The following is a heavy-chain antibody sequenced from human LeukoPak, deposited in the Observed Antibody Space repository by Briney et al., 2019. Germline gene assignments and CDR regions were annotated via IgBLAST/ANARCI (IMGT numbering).Heavy chain of an antibody. CDR1: GFTFNTYS. CDR3: ARDRGSGWPMEGRIDY. J-gene: IGHJ4*02. Sequence: PGGSLRLSCAASGFTFNTYSMSWVRQAPGKGLEWVAVISYDGSNKYYADSVKGRFTISRDNSKNTLYLQMNSLRAEDTAVYYCARDRGSGWPMEGRIDYWGQGTLVTVSS. V-gene: IGHV3-30*03. D-gene: IGHD6-19*01. CDR2: ISYDGSNK.